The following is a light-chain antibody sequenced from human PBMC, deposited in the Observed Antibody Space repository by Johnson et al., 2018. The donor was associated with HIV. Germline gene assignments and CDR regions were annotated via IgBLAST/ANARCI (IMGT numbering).Light chain of an antibody. Sequence: QSVLTQPPSVSAAPGQKVTISCSGSSSNIGNNYISWYQQFPGTAPKLLIYENNKRPSGIPDRFSASKSGASATLGIPGLQPGDEADYYCGTCDSSLTSGGIFGTGTKVTVL. CDR1: SSNIGNNY. V-gene: IGLV1-51*02. CDR2: ENN. J-gene: IGLJ1*01. CDR3: GTCDSSLTSGGI.